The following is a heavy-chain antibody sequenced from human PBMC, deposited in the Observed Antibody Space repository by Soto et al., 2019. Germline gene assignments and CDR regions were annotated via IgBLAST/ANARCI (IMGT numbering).Heavy chain of an antibody. CDR2: ISASNGDT. Sequence: QVQLVQSGAEVKKPGASVKVSCKASGYTFTSYGISWVRRAPGQGLDWMGWISASNGDTNYPDKFQGRVTMITDTSTSTAYMELRRLRSDDTAVYCCPRDRRYYDTSRYLRRARYILGPGPMVSVSS. J-gene: IGHJ3*02. CDR1: GYTFTSYG. D-gene: IGHD3-22*01. V-gene: IGHV1-18*01. CDR3: PRDRRYYDTSRYLRRARYI.